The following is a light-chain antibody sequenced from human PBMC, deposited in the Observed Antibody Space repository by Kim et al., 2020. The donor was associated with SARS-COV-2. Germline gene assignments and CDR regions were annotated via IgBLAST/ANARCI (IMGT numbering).Light chain of an antibody. V-gene: IGKV3-15*01. CDR1: QSISSN. J-gene: IGKJ1*01. CDR2: GAS. CDR3: QQKNNWPWT. Sequence: EIVMTQSPATLPVSPGERVTLSCRASQSISSNLGWYQQKPGQAPRLLIYGASTRATGIPARFSGSGSGTEFTLTISRLQSEDVAVYCCQQKNNWPWTFGQGT.